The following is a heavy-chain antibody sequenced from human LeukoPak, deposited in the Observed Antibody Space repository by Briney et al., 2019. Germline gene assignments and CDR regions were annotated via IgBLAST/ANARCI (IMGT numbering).Heavy chain of an antibody. J-gene: IGHJ4*02. CDR2: ISSSGSTI. CDR3: ASNYYDSSGRVFDY. V-gene: IGHV3-48*04. D-gene: IGHD3-22*01. Sequence: GGSLRLSCAASGFTFSSYSMNWVRQAPGKGLEWVSYISSSGSTIYYADSVKGRFTISRDNAKNSLYLQMNSLRAEDTAVYYCASNYYDSSGRVFDYWGQGTLVTVSS. CDR1: GFTFSSYS.